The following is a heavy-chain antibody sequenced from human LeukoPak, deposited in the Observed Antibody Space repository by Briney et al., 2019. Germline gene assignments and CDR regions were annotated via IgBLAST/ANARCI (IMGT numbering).Heavy chain of an antibody. J-gene: IGHJ4*02. CDR2: IWFDGSNK. V-gene: IGHV3-33*01. CDR1: GFTFSNHG. D-gene: IGHD5-18*01. Sequence: GGSLRLSCAASGFTFSNHGMHWVRQAPGKGLEWVTFIWFDGSNKNYKDSVKGRFTISRDNSKNTLYLQMNSLRVEDTAVYYCARGVPLYGYHYGLDYWGQGTLVTVSS. CDR3: ARGVPLYGYHYGLDY.